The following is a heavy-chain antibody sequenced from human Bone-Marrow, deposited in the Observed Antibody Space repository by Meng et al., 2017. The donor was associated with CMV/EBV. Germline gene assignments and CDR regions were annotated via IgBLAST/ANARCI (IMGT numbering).Heavy chain of an antibody. CDR3: ARVLVGLMDAMDV. Sequence: GESLKISCAASGFTFSSYGMHWVRQAPGKGLEWVSSIGGRGNYKYYADSVKGRFTVSTDNAKNSLWLQMNSLRAEDTAVYYCARVLVGLMDAMDVWGQGTAVTVSS. V-gene: IGHV3-21*06. J-gene: IGHJ6*02. CDR2: IGGRGNYK. CDR1: GFTFSSYG. D-gene: IGHD2-8*02.